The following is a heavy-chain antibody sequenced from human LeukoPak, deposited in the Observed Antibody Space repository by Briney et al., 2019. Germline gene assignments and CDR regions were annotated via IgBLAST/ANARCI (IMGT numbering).Heavy chain of an antibody. Sequence: GGSLRLSCAASGFTFSSYEMNWVRQAPGKGLEWVSYISSSGSTIYYADSVKGRLTISRDNAKNSLYLQMNSLRAEDTALYYCARGGSYGGYHSYWGQGTLVTVSS. D-gene: IGHD4-23*01. V-gene: IGHV3-48*03. CDR1: GFTFSSYE. J-gene: IGHJ4*02. CDR3: ARGGSYGGYHSY. CDR2: ISSSGSTI.